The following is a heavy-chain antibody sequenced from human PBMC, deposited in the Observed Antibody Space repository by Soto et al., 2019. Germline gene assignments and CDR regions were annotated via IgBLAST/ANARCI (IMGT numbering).Heavy chain of an antibody. V-gene: IGHV4-38-2*01. Sequence: SETLSLTCAVSSFSISSGYYWGWVRQPPGKGLEWIGSIYHSGTTNYSPSLKSRVTISIDTSKNQFSLTLRSVTAADAAVYYCASCVSTACSPTWRLQFFDLWGQGSLVTLSS. CDR2: IYHSGTT. J-gene: IGHJ4*02. CDR3: ASCVSTACSPTWRLQFFDL. D-gene: IGHD4-4*01. CDR1: SFSISSGYY.